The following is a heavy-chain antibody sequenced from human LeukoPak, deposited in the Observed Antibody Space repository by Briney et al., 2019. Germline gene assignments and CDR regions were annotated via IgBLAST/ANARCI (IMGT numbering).Heavy chain of an antibody. CDR2: IIPIFGTA. CDR3: ARGIDYGGNSVNFDY. J-gene: IGHJ4*02. CDR1: GGTFSSYA. D-gene: IGHD4-23*01. Sequence: SVKVSCKASGGTFSSYAISWVRQAPGQGLEWMGGIIPIFGTANYAQKFQGRVTITRNTSISTAYMELSSLRSEDTAVYYCARGIDYGGNSVNFDYWGQGTLVTVSS. V-gene: IGHV1-69*05.